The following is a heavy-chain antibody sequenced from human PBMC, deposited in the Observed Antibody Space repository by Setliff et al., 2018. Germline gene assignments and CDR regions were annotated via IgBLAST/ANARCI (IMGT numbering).Heavy chain of an antibody. D-gene: IGHD1-26*01. Sequence: SETLSLTCTVSGGSINIDTYYWGWIRQSTERGLEWLGRLHTSGSTTYNPALNSRVTISVDTSKNQFSLKLSSVTAADTAVYYCARDNTIVGATDYWGQGALVTVSS. J-gene: IGHJ4*02. V-gene: IGHV4-61*02. CDR2: LHTSGST. CDR1: GGSINIDTYY. CDR3: ARDNTIVGATDY.